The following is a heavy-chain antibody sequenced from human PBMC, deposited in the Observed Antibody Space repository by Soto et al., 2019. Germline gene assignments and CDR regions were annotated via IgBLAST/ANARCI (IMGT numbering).Heavy chain of an antibody. CDR1: GYTFTSYA. CDR2: INAGNGNT. J-gene: IGHJ4*02. Sequence: QVQLVQSGAEVKKPGASVKVSCKASGYTFTSYAMHWVRQAPGQRLEWMGWINAGNGNTKYSQKFQGRVTITRDTSASTAYMELSSLRSEDTAVYYCARRAGVRYGSWVDYWGQGTLVTVSS. D-gene: IGHD3-10*01. V-gene: IGHV1-3*01. CDR3: ARRAGVRYGSWVDY.